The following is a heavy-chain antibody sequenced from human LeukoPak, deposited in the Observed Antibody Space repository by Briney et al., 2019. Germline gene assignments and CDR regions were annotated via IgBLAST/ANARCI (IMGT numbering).Heavy chain of an antibody. CDR2: ISYDGSNK. J-gene: IGHJ4*02. D-gene: IGHD4-17*01. CDR3: ASLATVTTYYFDY. V-gene: IGHV3-30*04. Sequence: GGSLRLSCAASGFTFSSYAMHWVRQAPGKGLEWVAVISYDGSNKYYADSVKGRFTISRDNSKNTLYLQMNSLRAEDTAVYYCASLATVTTYYFDYWGQGTLVTVSS. CDR1: GFTFSSYA.